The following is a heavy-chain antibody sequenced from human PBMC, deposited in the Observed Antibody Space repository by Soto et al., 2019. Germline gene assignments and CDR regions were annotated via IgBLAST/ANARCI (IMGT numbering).Heavy chain of an antibody. CDR1: GFTFSSYS. D-gene: IGHD3-22*01. Sequence: PGGSLRLSCAASGFTFSSYSMNWVRQAPGRGLEWVSYISSSSSTIYYADSVKGQFTISRDNAKNSLYLQMNSLRDEDTAVYYCARDYYDSSGYILSDAFDIWGQGTMVTVSS. V-gene: IGHV3-48*02. CDR2: ISSSSSTI. J-gene: IGHJ3*02. CDR3: ARDYYDSSGYILSDAFDI.